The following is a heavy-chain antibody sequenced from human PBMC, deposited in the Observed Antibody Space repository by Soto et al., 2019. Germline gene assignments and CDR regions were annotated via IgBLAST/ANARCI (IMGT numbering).Heavy chain of an antibody. CDR2: IYYSGST. V-gene: IGHV4-59*01. Sequence: SETLSLTCTVSGGSISSYYWSWIRQPPGKGLEWIGYIYYSGSTNYNPSLKSRVTISVDTSKNQFSLKLSSVTAADMAVYYCARVSPDYGSGSYYYFDYWGQGTLVTVSS. CDR3: ARVSPDYGSGSYYYFDY. CDR1: GGSISSYY. D-gene: IGHD3-10*01. J-gene: IGHJ4*02.